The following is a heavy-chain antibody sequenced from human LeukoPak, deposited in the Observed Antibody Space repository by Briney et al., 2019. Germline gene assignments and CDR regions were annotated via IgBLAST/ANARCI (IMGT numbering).Heavy chain of an antibody. V-gene: IGHV1-18*04. J-gene: IGHJ4*02. CDR2: ISAYNGNT. CDR1: GYTFTGYY. Sequence: ASVKVSCKASGYTFTGYYMHWVRQAPGQGLEWMGWISAYNGNTNYAQKLQGRDTMTTDTSTSTAYMELRSLRSDDTAVYYCARSDKYCSGGSCYFDYWGQGTLVTVSS. D-gene: IGHD2-15*01. CDR3: ARSDKYCSGGSCYFDY.